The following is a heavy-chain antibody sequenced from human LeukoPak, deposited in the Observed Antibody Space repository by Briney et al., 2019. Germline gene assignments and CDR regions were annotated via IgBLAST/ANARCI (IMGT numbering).Heavy chain of an antibody. J-gene: IGHJ5*02. V-gene: IGHV3-30-3*01. Sequence: GGSLRPSCVASGFTFSSYAMHWVRQAPGKGLEWVAVISYDGSNKYYADSVKGRFTISRDNSRNTLYLQMNSLRAEDTAVYYCARDFVAWGQGTLVTVSS. CDR2: ISYDGSNK. CDR3: ARDFVA. CDR1: GFTFSSYA.